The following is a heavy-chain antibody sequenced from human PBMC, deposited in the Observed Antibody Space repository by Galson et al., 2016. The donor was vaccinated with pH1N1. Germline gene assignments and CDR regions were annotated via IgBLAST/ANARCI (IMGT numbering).Heavy chain of an antibody. V-gene: IGHV3-23*01. CDR2: ISAASTRT. D-gene: IGHD1/OR15-1a*01. Sequence: SLRLSCAASGFTFSHYAMHWVRQAPGRGPEWVSAISAASTRTYYPDSVKGRFIISRDNSKNTLYLQMNSLRAEDTAEYYCAKGGRVGTEGYYYALDVWGQGTTVIVSS. CDR3: AKGGRVGTEGYYYALDV. CDR1: GFTFSHYA. J-gene: IGHJ6*02.